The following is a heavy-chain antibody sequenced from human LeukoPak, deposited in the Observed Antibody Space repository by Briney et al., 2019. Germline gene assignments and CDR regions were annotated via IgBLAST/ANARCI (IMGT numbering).Heavy chain of an antibody. CDR1: GFTFSSYA. J-gene: IGHJ4*02. D-gene: IGHD3-10*01. V-gene: IGHV3-30*04. Sequence: GRSLRLSCAASGFTFSSYAMHWVRQAPGEGLEWVAVISYDGSNKYYADSVKGRFSISRDNSKNTLYLQMNSLRAEDTAVYYCAKEGEELLWFGELRDWGQGTLVTVSS. CDR2: ISYDGSNK. CDR3: AKEGEELLWFGELRD.